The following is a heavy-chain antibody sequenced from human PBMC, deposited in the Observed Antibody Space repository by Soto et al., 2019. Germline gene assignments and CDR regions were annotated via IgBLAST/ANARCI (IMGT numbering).Heavy chain of an antibody. CDR2: ISWKDEK. V-gene: IGHV2-5*01. D-gene: IGHD1-26*01. Sequence: QITLKESGPTLVKPTQPLTVTCTFSGFSLSTSGAGVGGIRQSPGKAPEWLALISWKDEKRYNPGLKSRLTITKDTSKNQVVLTMTNLDPVDTATYFCAHRYGGNYYRWYFDSWGQGTLVTVSS. CDR1: GFSLSTSGAG. CDR3: AHRYGGNYYRWYFDS. J-gene: IGHJ4*02.